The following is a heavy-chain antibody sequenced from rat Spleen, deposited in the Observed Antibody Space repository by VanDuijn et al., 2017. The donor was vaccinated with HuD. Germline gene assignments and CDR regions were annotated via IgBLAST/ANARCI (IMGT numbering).Heavy chain of an antibody. CDR2: ITNSGGFI. D-gene: IGHD1-6*01. V-gene: IGHV5S23*01. J-gene: IGHJ3*01. Sequence: EVQLVESGGGLVQPGRSLKLSCAASGFTFSDYYMAWVRQAPTEGLEWVASITNSGGFIFYRDSVKGRFTISRDNARTTLYLQMDSLRSEDTATYYCARGGYTTDYFYVGWFAYWGQGTLVTVSS. CDR3: ARGGYTTDYFYVGWFAY. CDR1: GFTFSDYY.